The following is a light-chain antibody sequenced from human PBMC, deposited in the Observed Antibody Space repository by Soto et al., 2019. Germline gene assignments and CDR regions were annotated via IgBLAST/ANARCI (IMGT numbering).Light chain of an antibody. Sequence: QSALTQPASVSGSPGQSITISCTGTTSDIGGYNYVSWHQQHPGKAPKLMIHEVRYRPSGVSNRFSGSKSGNTASLTISGLLAEDEADYYCSSYASSGTLVFGGGTKVTVL. CDR2: EVR. V-gene: IGLV2-14*01. J-gene: IGLJ3*02. CDR3: SSYASSGTLV. CDR1: TSDIGGYNY.